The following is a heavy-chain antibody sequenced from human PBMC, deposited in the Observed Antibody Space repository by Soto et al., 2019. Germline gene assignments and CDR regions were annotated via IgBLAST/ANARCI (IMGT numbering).Heavy chain of an antibody. CDR1: GFTFSSYA. CDR3: AKVLPSISGWSSRYYFDY. J-gene: IGHJ4*02. V-gene: IGHV3-23*01. D-gene: IGHD6-19*01. CDR2: LSADGSGT. Sequence: EVQLLESGGGLVQPGGSLRLSCAASGFTFSSYAMSWVRQAPGKGLEWVSVLSADGSGTFYAASVKGRFTISRDNSKNTLYLQMNSLRAEDTAVYYCAKVLPSISGWSSRYYFDYWGQGTLVTVSS.